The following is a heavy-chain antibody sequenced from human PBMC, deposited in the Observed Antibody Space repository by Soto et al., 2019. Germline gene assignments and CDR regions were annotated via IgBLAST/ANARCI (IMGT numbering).Heavy chain of an antibody. CDR3: ERDTFGGAYDFWH. Sequence: EVQLVESGGGLVQPGGSLRLSCAASGFTVSSDYMTWVRQAPGKGLEWVSVISRGGSAYYADSVKGRFTISRDNSKNTLYLQMNSLGAEDTAVYYCERDTFGGAYDFWHGGQGTLVTVSS. V-gene: IGHV3-66*01. D-gene: IGHD3-3*01. J-gene: IGHJ4*02. CDR2: ISRGGSA. CDR1: GFTVSSDY.